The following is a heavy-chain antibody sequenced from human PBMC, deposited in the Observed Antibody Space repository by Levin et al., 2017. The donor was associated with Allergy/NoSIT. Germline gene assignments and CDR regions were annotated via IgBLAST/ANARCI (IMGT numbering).Heavy chain of an antibody. V-gene: IGHV4-34*01. CDR1: GGSFSGYY. CDR2: INHSGST. Sequence: SETLSLTCAVYGGSFSGYYWSWIRQPPGKGLEWIGEINHSGSTNYNPSLKSRVTISVDTSKNQFSLKLSSVTAADTAVYYCARGWWVYCSGGSCSRGYYGMDVWGQGTTVTVSS. J-gene: IGHJ6*02. D-gene: IGHD2-15*01. CDR3: ARGWWVYCSGGSCSRGYYGMDV.